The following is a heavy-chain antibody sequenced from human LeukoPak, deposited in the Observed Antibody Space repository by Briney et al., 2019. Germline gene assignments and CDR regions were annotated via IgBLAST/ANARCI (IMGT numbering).Heavy chain of an antibody. V-gene: IGHV3-66*02. CDR3: AGRRVLDASFDY. D-gene: IGHD3-16*01. Sequence: PWGSLRLSCAASGFTVSGNYMRWVRQAPGKGLEWVSVIYSSDNTYYIDSVKGRFTISRDNSKNTLYLQMKSLRAEDTAVYYCAGRRVLDASFDYWGQGTLVTVSS. CDR2: IYSSDNT. CDR1: GFTVSGNY. J-gene: IGHJ4*02.